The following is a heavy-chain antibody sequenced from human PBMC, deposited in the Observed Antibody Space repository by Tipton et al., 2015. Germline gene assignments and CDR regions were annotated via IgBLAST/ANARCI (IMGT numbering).Heavy chain of an antibody. CDR3: ACQDYDSLTRDYQTVDY. J-gene: IGHJ4*02. D-gene: IGHD3-9*01. Sequence: TLSLTCAVYGGSFSSNYWSWIRQPPGKGLEWIGSISHSGNTYYNPSLKSRVTMSRDTSKNQFSLKLTSVTAADTAVYYCACQDYDSLTRDYQTVDYWGQGTLVTVSS. CDR1: GGSFSSNY. V-gene: IGHV4-34*01. CDR2: ISHSGNT.